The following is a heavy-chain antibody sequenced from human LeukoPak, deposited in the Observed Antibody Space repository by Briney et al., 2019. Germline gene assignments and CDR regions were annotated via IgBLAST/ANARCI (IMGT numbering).Heavy chain of an antibody. CDR1: GFTFSNYA. D-gene: IGHD3-10*01. Sequence: GGSLGLSCAASGFTFSNYAIHWVRQAPGKGLEYVSAISDNGRQTFYTNSVKDRFTISRDNSKNTLYLQMGSLRAEDMAVYYCARDGSGSPDYWGQGTLVTVSS. CDR3: ARDGSGSPDY. CDR2: ISDNGRQT. J-gene: IGHJ4*02. V-gene: IGHV3-64*01.